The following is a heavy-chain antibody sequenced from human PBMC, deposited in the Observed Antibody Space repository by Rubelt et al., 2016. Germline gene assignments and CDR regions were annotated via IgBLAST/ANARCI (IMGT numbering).Heavy chain of an antibody. CDR1: GFTFSSYW. CDR2: IKRDGSDK. V-gene: IGHV3-7*03. Sequence: GGSLRLSCAASGFTFSSYWMSWVRQAPEKGLEWVANIKRDGSDKYYVDSVKGRFTISRDNAKNSLYLQMNSLTAEDTAVYHCARVGASSDAFDIWGQGTMVTVSS. J-gene: IGHJ3*02. CDR3: ARVGASSDAFDI.